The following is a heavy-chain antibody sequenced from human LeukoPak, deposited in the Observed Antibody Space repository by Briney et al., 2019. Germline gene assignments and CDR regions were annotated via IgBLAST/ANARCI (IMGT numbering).Heavy chain of an antibody. CDR3: GRNRRWHDPLYYGNDG. D-gene: IGHD1-1*01. V-gene: IGHV3-48*03. J-gene: IGHJ6*04. Sequence: GGSLRLSCAASGFTFSSYEMNWVRQAPGKGLEWVSYISSSGSTIYYADSVKGRFTISRDNAKNSLYLQMNSLRAEDTAVYYCGRNRRWHDPLYYGNDGWGKGTTVTVSS. CDR2: ISSSGSTI. CDR1: GFTFSSYE.